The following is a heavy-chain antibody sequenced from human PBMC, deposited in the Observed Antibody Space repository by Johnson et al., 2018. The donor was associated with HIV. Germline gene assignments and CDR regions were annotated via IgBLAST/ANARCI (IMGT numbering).Heavy chain of an antibody. CDR2: IRYDGSNK. J-gene: IGHJ3*02. V-gene: IGHV3-30*02. Sequence: QVQLVESGGGVVQPGGSLRLSCAASGFTFSSFGMHWVRQAPGKGLEWVAFIRYDGSNKYYADSVKGRFTISGDNSKNTLYLQMNSLGAEDAAVYYCAKALGWELSIWGQGTMVTVSS. CDR1: GFTFSSFG. CDR3: AKALGWELSI. D-gene: IGHD1-26*01.